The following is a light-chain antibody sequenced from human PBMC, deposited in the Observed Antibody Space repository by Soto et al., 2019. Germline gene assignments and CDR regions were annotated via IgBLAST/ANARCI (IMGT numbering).Light chain of an antibody. CDR2: AAS. J-gene: IGKJ4*01. CDR3: QRSFRTPLT. CDR1: QSISSD. V-gene: IGKV1-39*01. Sequence: DIQMTQSPSSLSASVGDRVTITCRASQSISSDLNWYQQKPGKAPKLLIYAASSLQSGVPSRFSGSGSGTDFTLTISSLQPEDFATYYCQRSFRTPLTFGGGTKVEIK.